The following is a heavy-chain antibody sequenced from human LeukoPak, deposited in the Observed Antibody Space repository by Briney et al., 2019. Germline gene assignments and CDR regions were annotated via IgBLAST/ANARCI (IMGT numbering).Heavy chain of an antibody. J-gene: IGHJ4*02. D-gene: IGHD2-15*01. CDR2: INHSGST. CDR1: GGSFSGYY. CDR3: ARGPRSSRFDY. Sequence: SETLSLTRAVYGGSFSGYYWSWIRQPPGKGLEWIGEINHSGSTNYNPSLKSRVTISVDTSKNQFSLKLSSVTAADTAVYYCARGPRSSRFDYWGQGTLVTVSS. V-gene: IGHV4-34*01.